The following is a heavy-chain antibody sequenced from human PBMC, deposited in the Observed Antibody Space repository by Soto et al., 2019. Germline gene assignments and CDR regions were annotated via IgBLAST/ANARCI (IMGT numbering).Heavy chain of an antibody. Sequence: GGSLRLSCAASGFTFSSYGMHWVRQAPGKGLEWVAVIWYDGSNKYYADSVKGRFTISRDNSKNTLYLQMNSLRAEDTAVYYCARGNIVVVPAAPDDAFDIWGQGTMVTVSS. V-gene: IGHV3-33*01. D-gene: IGHD2-2*01. CDR1: GFTFSSYG. CDR2: IWYDGSNK. CDR3: ARGNIVVVPAAPDDAFDI. J-gene: IGHJ3*02.